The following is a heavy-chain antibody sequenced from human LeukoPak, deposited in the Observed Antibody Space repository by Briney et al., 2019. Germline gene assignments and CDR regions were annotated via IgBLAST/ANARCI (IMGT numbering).Heavy chain of an antibody. J-gene: IGHJ4*02. Sequence: SQTLSLSCAISGDSVSNNSAAWNWIRQSPSRGLEWLGRTYYRSKWYNDYAVSVKSRITINPDTSKNQFSLQVNSVTPEDTAVYYCARAPTPIIAVAGSFDYWAEGPLVTVSS. V-gene: IGHV6-1*01. CDR2: TYYRSKWYN. CDR1: GDSVSNNSAA. D-gene: IGHD6-19*01. CDR3: ARAPTPIIAVAGSFDY.